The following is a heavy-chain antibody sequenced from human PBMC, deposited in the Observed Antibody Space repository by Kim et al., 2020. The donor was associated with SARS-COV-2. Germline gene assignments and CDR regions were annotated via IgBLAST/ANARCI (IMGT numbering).Heavy chain of an antibody. V-gene: IGHV4-34*01. D-gene: IGHD6-6*01. J-gene: IGHJ3*02. CDR2: INHSGST. CDR1: GGSFSGYY. CDR3: ARGRIAARKDAFDI. Sequence: SETLSLTCAVYGGSFSGYYWSWIRQPPGKGLEWIGEINHSGSTNYNPSLKSRVTISVDTSKNQFSLKLSSVTAADTAVYYCARGRIAARKDAFDIWGQGT.